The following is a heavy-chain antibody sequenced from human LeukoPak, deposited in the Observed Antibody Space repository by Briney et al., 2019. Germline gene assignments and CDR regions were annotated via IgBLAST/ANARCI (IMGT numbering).Heavy chain of an antibody. CDR1: GFTFSKAW. CDR3: STDVGIVVLPPTTDY. D-gene: IGHD2-2*01. CDR2: IKGKTDGGTT. Sequence: GGSLRLSCEASGFTFSKAWMTWVRQAPGKGLEWVGCIKGKTDGGTTAYAAPVKGRFTISRDDSKNTVYLQMNSLKTEDTAVYFCSTDVGIVVLPPTTDYWGQGTLVTVSS. V-gene: IGHV3-15*01. J-gene: IGHJ4*02.